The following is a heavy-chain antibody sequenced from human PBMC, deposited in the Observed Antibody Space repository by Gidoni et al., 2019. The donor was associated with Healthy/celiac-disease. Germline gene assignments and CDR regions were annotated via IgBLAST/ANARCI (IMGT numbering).Heavy chain of an antibody. J-gene: IGHJ4*02. Sequence: QVQLQESGPGLVKPSETLSLTCTVSGGSISSYYWSWIRQPPGKGLEWIGYIYYSGSTNYNPSLKSRVTISVDTSKNQFSLKLSSVTAADTAVYYCARASSGWYGVDYWGQGTLVTVSS. CDR1: GGSISSYY. CDR3: ARASSGWYGVDY. CDR2: IYYSGST. V-gene: IGHV4-59*01. D-gene: IGHD6-19*01.